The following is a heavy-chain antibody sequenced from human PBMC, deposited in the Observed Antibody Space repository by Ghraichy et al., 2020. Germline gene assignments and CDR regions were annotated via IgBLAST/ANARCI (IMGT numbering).Heavy chain of an antibody. J-gene: IGHJ6*03. Sequence: GGSLRLSCAASGFTFSSYGMHWVRQAPGKGLEWVAVMSYHGTNKYYVDSVKGRFTISRDNSKSILYLQVDSLRIDDTAVYYCAKDAIVTSTYYYYYMDVWGKGTTVTVSS. CDR2: MSYHGTNK. V-gene: IGHV3-30*18. CDR3: AKDAIVTSTYYYYYMDV. CDR1: GFTFSSYG. D-gene: IGHD5-12*01.